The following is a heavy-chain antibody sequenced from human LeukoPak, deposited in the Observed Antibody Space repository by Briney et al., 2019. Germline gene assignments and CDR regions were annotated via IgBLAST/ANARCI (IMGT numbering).Heavy chain of an antibody. J-gene: IGHJ1*01. CDR3: ARSPEYRGYFQH. CDR1: GGSISSYY. CDR2: IYTSGST. D-gene: IGHD6-6*01. V-gene: IGHV4-4*07. Sequence: SETLSLTCTVPGGSISSYYWSWIRQPAGKGLEWIGRIYTSGSTNYNPSLKSRVTMSVDTSKNQFSLKLSSVTAADTAVYYCARSPEYRGYFQHWGQGTLVTVSS.